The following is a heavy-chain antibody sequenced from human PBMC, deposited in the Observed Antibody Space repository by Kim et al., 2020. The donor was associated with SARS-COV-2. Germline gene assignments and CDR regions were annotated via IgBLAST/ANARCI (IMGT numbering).Heavy chain of an antibody. J-gene: IGHJ4*02. V-gene: IGHV3-33*01. CDR1: GFTFSSYG. CDR2: IWYDGSNK. D-gene: IGHD1-1*01. CDR3: AREAGTNGRRRYFDY. Sequence: GGSLRLSCAASGFTFSSYGMHWVRQAPGKGLEWVAVIWYDGSNKYYADSVKGRFTISRDNSKNTLYLQMNSLRAEDTAVYYCAREAGTNGRRRYFDYWGQGTLVTVSS.